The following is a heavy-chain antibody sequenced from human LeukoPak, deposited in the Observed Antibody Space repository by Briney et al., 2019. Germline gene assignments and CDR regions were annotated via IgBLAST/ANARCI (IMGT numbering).Heavy chain of an antibody. CDR1: GFTFDDYA. CDR3: AKGGSMDV. J-gene: IGHJ6*02. V-gene: IGHV3-9*01. CDR2: ISWNSGSI. D-gene: IGHD6-13*01. Sequence: PGGSLRLSCAASGFTFDDYAMHWVRQAPGKGLEWVSGISWNSGSIGYADSVKGRYTISSDNAKNSLYLQMNSLRAEDTALYYCAKGGSMDVWGQGTTVTVSS.